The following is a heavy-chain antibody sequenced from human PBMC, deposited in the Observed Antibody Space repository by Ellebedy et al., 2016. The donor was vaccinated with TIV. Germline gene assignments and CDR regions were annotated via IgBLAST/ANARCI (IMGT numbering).Heavy chain of an antibody. CDR2: MSGRGDYT. V-gene: IGHV3-23*01. CDR1: GFAFSNYW. D-gene: IGHD2-15*01. Sequence: GGSLRLXXAASGFAFSNYWMSWVRQAPGKGLEWVSSMSGRGDYTYFSDSLKGRFTISRDNSKNTVYLHMNSLRPEDTAVYHCGGYSYNLTYWAGDYWGQGTMVTVSS. CDR3: GGYSYNLTYWAGDY. J-gene: IGHJ4*02.